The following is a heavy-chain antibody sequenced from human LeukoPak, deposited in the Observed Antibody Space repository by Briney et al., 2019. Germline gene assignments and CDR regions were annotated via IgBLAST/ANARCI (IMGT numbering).Heavy chain of an antibody. V-gene: IGHV3-74*01. J-gene: IGHJ4*02. CDR1: GFTFSNYW. CDR3: VRDLILVWTPGDDFDH. CDR2: INERATII. Sequence: GGSLRLSCAASGFTFSNYWMQLVRQAPGKGLEWVSRINERATIISYADSVKGRFTISRENARNTLYLQMNSLTAEDTAVYYCVRDLILVWTPGDDFDHWGQGTLVTVSS. D-gene: IGHD3-16*01.